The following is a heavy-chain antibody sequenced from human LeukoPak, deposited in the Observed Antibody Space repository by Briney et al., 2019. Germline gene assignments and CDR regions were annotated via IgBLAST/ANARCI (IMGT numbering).Heavy chain of an antibody. D-gene: IGHD3-10*01. CDR3: ARYQRLGELDIPYYFDY. V-gene: IGHV3-7*01. CDR1: GFTFSSYW. CDR2: IKQDGSEK. Sequence: GSLRLSCAASGFTFSSYWMSWVRQAPGKGLEWVANIKQDGSEKYYVDSVKGRFTISRDNAKNSLYLQMNSLRAEDTAVYYCARYQRLGELDIPYYFDYWGQGTLVTVSS. J-gene: IGHJ4*02.